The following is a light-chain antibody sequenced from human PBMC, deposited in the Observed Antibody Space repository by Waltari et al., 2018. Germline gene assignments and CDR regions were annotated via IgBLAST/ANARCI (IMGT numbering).Light chain of an antibody. CDR2: KSS. J-gene: IGKJ4*01. V-gene: IGKV1-5*03. CDR3: QEYDTLPVT. CDR1: QSVKNN. Sequence: DIQMTQSPSTLSASVGDRVTITCRASQSVKNNLALYQQKPGKAPKVVIHKSSRLESGVPSRCSGSGYGTEFTLTISSLQPDDFATYYCQEYDTLPVTFGGGTKVEIK.